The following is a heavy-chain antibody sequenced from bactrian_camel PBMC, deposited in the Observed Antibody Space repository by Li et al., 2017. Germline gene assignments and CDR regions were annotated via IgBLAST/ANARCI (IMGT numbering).Heavy chain of an antibody. CDR2: IYSGDGSA. CDR1: GYSYSSGC. CDR3: AVYDAYAGRCSFREDVYDY. V-gene: IGHV3S26*01. J-gene: IGHJ4*01. D-gene: IGHD1*01. Sequence: HVQLVESGGGSVQAGGSLTLSCTVSGYSYSSGCLAWFRQGPGKEREGVAAIYSGDGSAIYTDSAKGRFTISQDNASNTVVLQINSLKPEDTAMYHCAVYDAYAGRCSFREDVYDYWGRGTQVTVS.